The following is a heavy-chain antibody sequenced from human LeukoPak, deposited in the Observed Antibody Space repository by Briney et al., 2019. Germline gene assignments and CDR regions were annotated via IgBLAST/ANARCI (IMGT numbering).Heavy chain of an antibody. CDR2: IWFDGSNK. V-gene: IGHV3-33*01. J-gene: IGHJ6*03. CDR1: GFTFSSYG. Sequence: GGSLRLSCAASGFTFSSYGMHWVRQAPGKGLEWVAVIWFDGSNKYYADSVKGRFTISRDNSKNTLYLQVNSLRAEDTAVYYCARGGRGIGYCYYMDVWGKGTTVTVSS. D-gene: IGHD3-16*01. CDR3: ARGGRGIGYCYYMDV.